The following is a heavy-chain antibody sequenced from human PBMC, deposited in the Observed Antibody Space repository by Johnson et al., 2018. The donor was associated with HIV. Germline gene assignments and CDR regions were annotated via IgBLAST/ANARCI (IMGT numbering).Heavy chain of an antibody. CDR1: GFTFSDYY. Sequence: QMQLVESGGGLVKPGGSLRLSCAASGFTFSDYYMSWIRQAPGKGLECVSYISSSGTTIYYADSVKGRFTISRDNAKNTLYLQMNSLRAEDTAVYYCARALTTDAFDIWGQGTMVTVSS. CDR2: ISSSGTTI. J-gene: IGHJ3*02. D-gene: IGHD4-17*01. V-gene: IGHV3-11*04. CDR3: ARALTTDAFDI.